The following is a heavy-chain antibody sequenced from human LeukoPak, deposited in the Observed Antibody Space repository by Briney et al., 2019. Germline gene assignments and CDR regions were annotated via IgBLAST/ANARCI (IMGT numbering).Heavy chain of an antibody. V-gene: IGHV4-30-4*01. Sequence: SETLSLTCSVSGGSISSGDYYWSWIRQPPGKGLEWIGYIYYSGSTYYNPSLKSRVTISVDTSKNQFSLKLSSVTAADTAVYYCARGYAGYGMDVWGQGTTVTVSS. CDR2: IYYSGST. J-gene: IGHJ6*02. CDR1: GGSISSGDYY. D-gene: IGHD2-2*01. CDR3: ARGYAGYGMDV.